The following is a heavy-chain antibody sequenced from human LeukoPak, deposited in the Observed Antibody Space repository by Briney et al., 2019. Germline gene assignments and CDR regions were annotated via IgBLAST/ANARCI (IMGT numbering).Heavy chain of an antibody. CDR2: IRYDGGNT. Sequence: GGSLRLSCAASGFIFSNYAMQCVRQVPGMGQEWVAFIRYDGGNTYYADSVKGRFTISRDNSKNTMYLQMNSLNAEDTAVYYCAKDEVVPGYYYTDVWGRGTTVTISS. CDR3: AKDEVVPGYYYTDV. J-gene: IGHJ6*03. CDR1: GFIFSNYA. D-gene: IGHD2-2*01. V-gene: IGHV3-30*02.